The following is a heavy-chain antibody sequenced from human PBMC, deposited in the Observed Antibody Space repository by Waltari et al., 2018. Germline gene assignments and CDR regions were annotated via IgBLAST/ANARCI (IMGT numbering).Heavy chain of an antibody. CDR2: IWSDVSNN. Sequence: QVHLVESGGGVVQPGRSLRLSCAAFGFTFSSYGMHWVRQAPGKWLGWVAVIWSDVSNNNTADSGKGRFTISRDNSKNTLYLQMNSLRAEDTAVYYCARNDYNGNSFDYWGQGTLVTVSS. V-gene: IGHV3-33*01. CDR3: ARNDYNGNSFDY. J-gene: IGHJ4*02. CDR1: GFTFSSYG. D-gene: IGHD3-10*01.